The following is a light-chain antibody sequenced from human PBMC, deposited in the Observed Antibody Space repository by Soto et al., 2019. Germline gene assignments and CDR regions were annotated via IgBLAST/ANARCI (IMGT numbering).Light chain of an antibody. V-gene: IGKV3-11*01. CDR1: QNINRY. CDR3: QQRSNWPLT. J-gene: IGKJ4*01. Sequence: IVMTQYTATLSVSPGERASLSCRASQNINRYLAWYHQKPGQAPRLLIYDASNRATGIPARFSGSGSGTDFTLTISRLEPEDFAVYYCQQRSNWPLTFGGGTKV. CDR2: DAS.